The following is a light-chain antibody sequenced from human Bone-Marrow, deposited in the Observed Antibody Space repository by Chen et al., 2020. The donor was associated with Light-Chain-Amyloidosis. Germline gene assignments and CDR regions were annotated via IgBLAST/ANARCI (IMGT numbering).Light chain of an antibody. J-gene: IGLJ2*01. CDR3: QSADSSGTYEVI. Sequence: SYELQQTPPVSVSPGQTARITCSGDDLPTKYAYWYQQKPGQAPVLVIHRDTERPSGISERFSGSSSGTTATLTISGVQAEDEADYHCQSADSSGTYEVIFGGGTKLTVL. CDR2: RDT. V-gene: IGLV3-25*03. CDR1: DLPTKY.